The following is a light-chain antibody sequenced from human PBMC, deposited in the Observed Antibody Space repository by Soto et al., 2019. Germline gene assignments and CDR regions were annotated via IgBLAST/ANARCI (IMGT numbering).Light chain of an antibody. J-gene: IGLJ3*02. CDR2: EVS. CDR1: SSDVGGYNY. V-gene: IGLV2-14*01. CDR3: SSYTTSGTPV. Sequence: QSALTQPASVSGSPGQSITISCTGTSSDVGGYNYLSWYQQHPGKAPRVMIYEVSNRPSGVSNRFSGSKSVNTASLTISGLRAEDEAGYFCSSYTTSGTPVFGGGTKVTVL.